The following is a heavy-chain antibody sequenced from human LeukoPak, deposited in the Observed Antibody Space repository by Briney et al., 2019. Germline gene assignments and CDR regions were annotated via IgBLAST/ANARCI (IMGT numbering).Heavy chain of an antibody. CDR3: ARQDGDSRDFDY. J-gene: IGHJ4*02. D-gene: IGHD4-17*01. V-gene: IGHV4-39*01. Sequence: SETLSLTCTVSGGSISSSSYYWGWIRQPPGKGLEWIGSIYYGGSTYYNPSLKSRVTISVDTSKNQFSLKLSSVTAADTAVYYCARQDGDSRDFDYWGQGTLVTVSS. CDR2: IYYGGST. CDR1: GGSISSSSYY.